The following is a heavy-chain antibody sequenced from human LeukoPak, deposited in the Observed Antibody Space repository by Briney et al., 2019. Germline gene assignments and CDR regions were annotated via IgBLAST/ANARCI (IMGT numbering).Heavy chain of an antibody. CDR2: IYYSGST. CDR1: GYSISSGYY. V-gene: IGHV4-38-2*02. CDR3: ARERWGYCYGSGSPIDY. J-gene: IGHJ4*02. D-gene: IGHD3-10*01. Sequence: SETLSLTCTVSGYSISSGYYWSWIRQPPGKGLEWIGSIYYSGSTYYNPSLKSRVTISVDTSKNQFSLKLSSVTAADTAVYYCARERWGYCYGSGSPIDYWGQGTLVTVSS.